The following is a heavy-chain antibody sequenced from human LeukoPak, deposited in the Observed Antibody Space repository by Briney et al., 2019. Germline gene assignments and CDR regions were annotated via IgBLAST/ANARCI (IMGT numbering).Heavy chain of an antibody. CDR2: IIPIFGTA. V-gene: IGHV1-69*01. Sequence: ASVTVSCKASGGTFSSYAISWVRRAPGQGLEWMGGIIPIFGTANYAQKFQGRVTITADESTSTAYMELSSLRSEDTAVYYCARGGYYYDSSGYYPFDYWGQGTLVTVSP. J-gene: IGHJ4*02. D-gene: IGHD3-22*01. CDR1: GGTFSSYA. CDR3: ARGGYYYDSSGYYPFDY.